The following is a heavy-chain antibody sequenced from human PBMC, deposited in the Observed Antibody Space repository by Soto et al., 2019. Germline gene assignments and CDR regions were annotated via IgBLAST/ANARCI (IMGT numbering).Heavy chain of an antibody. CDR2: IYPGDSDT. V-gene: IGHV5-51*01. CDR3: ARHTVAGLEYYYYYYGMDV. Sequence: PGESLKISCKGSGYSFTSYWIGWVRQMPGKGLEWMGIIYPGDSDTRYSLSFQGQVTISADKSISTAYLQWSSLKASDTAMYYCARHTVAGLEYYYYYYGMDVWGQGTTVTVSS. J-gene: IGHJ6*02. CDR1: GYSFTSYW. D-gene: IGHD6-19*01.